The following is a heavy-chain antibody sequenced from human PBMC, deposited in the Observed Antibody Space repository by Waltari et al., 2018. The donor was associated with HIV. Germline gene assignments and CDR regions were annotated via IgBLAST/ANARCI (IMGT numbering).Heavy chain of an antibody. Sequence: QVQLQESGPGLVKPSETLSLTCAVSGYSISSGYYCGWIRQPPGKGLEWIGSIYHSGSTYYNPSLKSRVTISVDTSKNQFSLKLSSVTAADTAVYYCARVQVTSFCYFDYWGQGTLVTVSS. CDR1: GYSISSGYY. CDR3: ARVQVTSFCYFDY. CDR2: IYHSGST. V-gene: IGHV4-38-2*01. D-gene: IGHD4-17*01. J-gene: IGHJ4*02.